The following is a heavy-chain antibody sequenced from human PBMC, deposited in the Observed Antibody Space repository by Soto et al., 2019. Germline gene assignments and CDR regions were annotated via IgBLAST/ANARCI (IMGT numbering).Heavy chain of an antibody. J-gene: IGHJ4*02. D-gene: IGHD3-22*01. CDR3: ARDPPEAYYYDSSGYPHFDY. V-gene: IGHV3-21*01. CDR2: ISSSSSYI. CDR1: GFTFRSYS. Sequence: EVQLVESGGGLVKPGGSLRLSCAASGFTFRSYSMNWVRQAPGKGLEWVSSISSSSSYIYYADSVKGRFTISRDNAKNSLYLQMNSLRAEDTAVYYCARDPPEAYYYDSSGYPHFDYWGQGTLVTVSS.